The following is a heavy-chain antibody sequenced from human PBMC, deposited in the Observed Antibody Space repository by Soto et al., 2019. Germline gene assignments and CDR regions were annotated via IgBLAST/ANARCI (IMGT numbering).Heavy chain of an antibody. CDR1: GGSISSYY. D-gene: IGHD3-10*01. CDR2: IYYSGST. V-gene: IGHV4-59*08. Sequence: QVQLQESGPGLVKPSETLSLTCTVSGGSISSYYWSWIRQPPGKGLEWIGYIYYSGSTNYNPSLKSQVTITVDTSKNQFSLKLSSVTAADTALYYCARRYGSCFDIWGQGTMVTVSS. CDR3: ARRYGSCFDI. J-gene: IGHJ3*02.